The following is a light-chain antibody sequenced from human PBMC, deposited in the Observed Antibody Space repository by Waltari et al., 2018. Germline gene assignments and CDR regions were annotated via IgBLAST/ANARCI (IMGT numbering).Light chain of an antibody. CDR3: SSYTSSSTRGVV. Sequence: QSALPQPASVSGSPGQSITISCTGTSSDVGGYNYASWSQQHPGKAPKLIIYEVSNRPSGVSNRFSGSKSGNTAALTISGLQAEDEADYYCSSYTSSSTRGVVFGGGTKLTVL. V-gene: IGLV2-14*01. CDR1: SSDVGGYNY. CDR2: EVS. J-gene: IGLJ2*01.